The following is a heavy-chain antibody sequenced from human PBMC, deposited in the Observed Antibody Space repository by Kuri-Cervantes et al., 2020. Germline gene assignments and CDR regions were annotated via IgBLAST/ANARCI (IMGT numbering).Heavy chain of an antibody. Sequence: GGSLRLSCAASGFSFSSYAMYWVRQAPGKGLEWVAVISNDGNNKYYADSAKGRFTISRDNSQNTLYLQMSSLRAEDTAVHYCARGMSSSWHYGMDVWGQGTTVTVSS. CDR2: ISNDGNNK. CDR3: ARGMSSSWHYGMDV. D-gene: IGHD6-13*01. J-gene: IGHJ6*02. V-gene: IGHV3-30-3*01. CDR1: GFSFSSYA.